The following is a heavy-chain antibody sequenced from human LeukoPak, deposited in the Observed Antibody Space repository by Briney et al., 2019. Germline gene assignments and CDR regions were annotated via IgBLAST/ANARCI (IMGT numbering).Heavy chain of an antibody. J-gene: IGHJ4*02. Sequence: GGSLRLSCAASGFTFSSYAMSWVRQAPGKGLEWVSGIVGSGGSTYYANSVKGRFTISRDNSKNTLYLQMNSLRAEDTAVYYCARSEAVADPYFDYWGQGTLVTVSS. CDR3: ARSEAVADPYFDY. CDR2: IVGSGGST. CDR1: GFTFSSYA. V-gene: IGHV3-23*01. D-gene: IGHD6-19*01.